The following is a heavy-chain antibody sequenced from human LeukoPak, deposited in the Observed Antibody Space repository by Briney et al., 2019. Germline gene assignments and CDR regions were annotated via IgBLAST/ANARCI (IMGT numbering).Heavy chain of an antibody. V-gene: IGHV4-34*01. Sequence: SETLSLTCAVYGGSFSGYYWSWIRQPPGKGLEWIGEINHSGSTNYNPSLKSRVTISVDTSKNQFSLKLSSVTAADTAVYYCARRVRGVYYSDYWGQGTLVTVSS. CDR3: ARRVRGVYYSDY. D-gene: IGHD2-8*02. CDR1: GGSFSGYY. J-gene: IGHJ4*02. CDR2: INHSGST.